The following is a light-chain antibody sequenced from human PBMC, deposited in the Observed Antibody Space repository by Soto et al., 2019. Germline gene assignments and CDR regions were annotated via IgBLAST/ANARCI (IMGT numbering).Light chain of an antibody. CDR3: SSYTSSSTLV. J-gene: IGLJ1*01. Sequence: QSVLTQPASVSGTPGQSITISCTGTSSDVGGYNYVSWYQQHPGKAPNLMIYEVSNRPSGVSNRFSGSKSGNTASLTISGLQAEYETDYYCSSYTSSSTLVFGTGTKVTVL. CDR1: SSDVGGYNY. CDR2: EVS. V-gene: IGLV2-14*01.